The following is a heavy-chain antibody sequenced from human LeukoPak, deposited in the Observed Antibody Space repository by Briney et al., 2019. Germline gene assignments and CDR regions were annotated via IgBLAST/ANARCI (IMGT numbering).Heavy chain of an antibody. CDR2: IYYSGST. D-gene: IGHD2-15*01. V-gene: IGHV4-59*08. Sequence: SETLSLTCTVSGGSISSYYWSRIRQPPGKGLEWIGYIYYSGSTNYNPSLKSRVTISVDTSKNQFSLKLSSVTAADTAVYYCARSLGYCSGGSCYPYYFDYWGQGTLVTVSS. CDR3: ARSLGYCSGGSCYPYYFDY. J-gene: IGHJ4*02. CDR1: GGSISSYY.